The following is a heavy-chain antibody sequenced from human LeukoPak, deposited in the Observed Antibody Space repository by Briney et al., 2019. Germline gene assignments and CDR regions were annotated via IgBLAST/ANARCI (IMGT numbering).Heavy chain of an antibody. J-gene: IGHJ4*02. V-gene: IGHV3-30*18. Sequence: GGSLRLSCAASGFTFGSYGMHWVRQAPGKGLEWVAVISYDGSNKYYADSVKGRFTISRDNPKNTPYLQMNSLRAEDTAVYYCAKVPGVLDSGYWGQGTLVTVSS. CDR1: GFTFGSYG. CDR3: AKVPGVLDSGY. CDR2: ISYDGSNK. D-gene: IGHD3-10*01.